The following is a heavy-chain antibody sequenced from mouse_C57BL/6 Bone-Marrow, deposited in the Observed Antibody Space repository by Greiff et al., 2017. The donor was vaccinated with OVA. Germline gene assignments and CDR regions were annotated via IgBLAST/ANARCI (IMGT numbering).Heavy chain of an antibody. D-gene: IGHD1-2*01. Sequence: EVKLQESGPGLVKPSQSLSLTCSVTGYSITSGYYWNWIRQFPGNKLEWMGYISYDGSNNYNPSLKNRISITRDTSKNQFFLKLNSVTTEDTATYYCARERLLPAMDYWGQGTSVTVSS. CDR2: ISYDGSN. CDR1: GYSITSGYY. V-gene: IGHV3-6*01. CDR3: ARERLLPAMDY. J-gene: IGHJ4*01.